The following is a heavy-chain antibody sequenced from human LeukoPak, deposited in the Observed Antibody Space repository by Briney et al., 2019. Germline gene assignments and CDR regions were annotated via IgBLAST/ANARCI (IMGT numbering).Heavy chain of an antibody. CDR2: IRYDGSNK. D-gene: IGHD2-2*01. V-gene: IGHV3-30*02. Sequence: GGSLRLSCAASGFTFSSYGMHWVRQAPGKGLEWVAFIRYDGSNKYYADSVKGRFTISRDNSKNTLYLQMNSLRAEDTAVYYCAKDGLVGVPAARLGWFDPWGQGTLVTVSS. J-gene: IGHJ5*02. CDR1: GFTFSSYG. CDR3: AKDGLVGVPAARLGWFDP.